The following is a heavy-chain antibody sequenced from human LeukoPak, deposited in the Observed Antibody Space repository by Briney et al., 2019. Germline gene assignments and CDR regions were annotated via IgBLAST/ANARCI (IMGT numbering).Heavy chain of an antibody. CDR2: ISAYNGNT. V-gene: IGHV1-18*04. CDR3: ARERGQYSSSWYFDY. CDR1: GYTFTIYG. J-gene: IGHJ4*02. Sequence: ASVNVSCKASGYTFTIYGISCVRQAPGQGLEWMGWISAYNGNTNYAQKLQGRVTMTTDTSTSTAYMELGSLSSDDTAVYSCARERGQYSSSWYFDYWGQGTLVTVSS. D-gene: IGHD6-13*01.